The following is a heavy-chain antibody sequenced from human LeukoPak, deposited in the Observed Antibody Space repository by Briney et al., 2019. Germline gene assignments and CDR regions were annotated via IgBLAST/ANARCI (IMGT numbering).Heavy chain of an antibody. CDR1: GYTFTSYG. Sequence: ASVKVSCKASGYTFTSYGISWVRQAPGQGLEWMGWISAYNGNTNYAQKLQGRVTMTTDTSTSTAYMELRSLRSDDTAAYYCARDQNYYDSVREFDIWGQETMVTVSS. CDR3: ARDQNYYDSVREFDI. V-gene: IGHV1-18*01. J-gene: IGHJ3*02. D-gene: IGHD3-22*01. CDR2: ISAYNGNT.